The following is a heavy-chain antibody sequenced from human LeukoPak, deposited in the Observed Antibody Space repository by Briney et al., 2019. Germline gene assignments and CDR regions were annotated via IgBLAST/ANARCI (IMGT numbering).Heavy chain of an antibody. CDR1: GDSVSSDSAA. CDR2: TYYRSKWYN. D-gene: IGHD4-23*01. CDR3: ARGNTVVTRDYFDY. Sequence: SQTLSLTCAISGDSVSSDSAAWNWIRQSPARGLEWLGRTYYRSKWYNDYAVSVKSRITINPDTSKNQFSLQLNSVTPEDTAVYYCARGNTVVTRDYFDYWGQGTLVTVSS. J-gene: IGHJ4*02. V-gene: IGHV6-1*01.